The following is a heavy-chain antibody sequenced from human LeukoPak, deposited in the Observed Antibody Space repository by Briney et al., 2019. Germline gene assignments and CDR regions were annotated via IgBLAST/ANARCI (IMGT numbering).Heavy chain of an antibody. CDR2: ISGSGGST. D-gene: IGHD1-26*01. CDR1: GFYFRSFN. J-gene: IGHJ4*02. Sequence: GGSLRLSCAASGFYFRSFNMNWVRQAPGKGLEWVSAISGSGGSTYYADSVKGRFTISRDNSKNTLYLQMNSLRAEDTAVYYCAKAGGFSGSYDWGQGTLVTVSS. V-gene: IGHV3-23*01. CDR3: AKAGGFSGSYD.